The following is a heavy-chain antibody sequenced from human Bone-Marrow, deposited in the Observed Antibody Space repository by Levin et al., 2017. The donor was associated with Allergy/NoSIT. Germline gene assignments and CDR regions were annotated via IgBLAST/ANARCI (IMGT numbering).Heavy chain of an antibody. Sequence: MPSETLSLTCAISGDSVSSNSAAWNWIRQSPSRGLEWLGRTYYRSKWYNDYAVSVKSRITINPDTSKNQFSLQLNSVTPEDTAVYYCARAGPYDYVWGSYRPDYYYGMDVWGQGTTVTVSS. D-gene: IGHD3-16*02. CDR1: GDSVSSNSAA. J-gene: IGHJ6*02. CDR3: ARAGPYDYVWGSYRPDYYYGMDV. V-gene: IGHV6-1*01. CDR2: TYYRSKWYN.